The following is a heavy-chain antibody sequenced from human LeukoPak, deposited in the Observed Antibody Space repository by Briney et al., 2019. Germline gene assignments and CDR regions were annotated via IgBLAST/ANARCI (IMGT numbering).Heavy chain of an antibody. Sequence: PGGSLRLSCAASGLTFRKYAMNWVRQAPGKGLEWVSVTSASGGTTYYADSVKGRFTISRDNSKDTVFLQMNSLRVEDTAVYYCAKDMDGYGAGIFDYWGRGTLVTVSS. J-gene: IGHJ4*02. V-gene: IGHV3-23*01. D-gene: IGHD6-19*01. CDR3: AKDMDGYGAGIFDY. CDR1: GLTFRKYA. CDR2: TSASGGTT.